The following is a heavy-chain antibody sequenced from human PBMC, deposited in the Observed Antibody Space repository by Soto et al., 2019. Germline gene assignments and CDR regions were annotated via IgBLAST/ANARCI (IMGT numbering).Heavy chain of an antibody. Sequence: QVQLVESGGGVVQPGRSLRLSCAASGFTFSSYGMHWVRQAPGKGLEWVAVISYDGSNKYYADSVKGRFTISRDKSKNTLYLQMNSLRAEDTAVYYCAEDQVRVVVAAAFDYWGQGTLVTVSS. V-gene: IGHV3-30*18. CDR2: ISYDGSNK. D-gene: IGHD2-15*01. CDR3: AEDQVRVVVAAAFDY. CDR1: GFTFSSYG. J-gene: IGHJ4*02.